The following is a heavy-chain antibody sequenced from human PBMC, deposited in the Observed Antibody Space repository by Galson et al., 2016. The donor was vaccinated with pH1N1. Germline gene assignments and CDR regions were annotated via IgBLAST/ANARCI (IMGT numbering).Heavy chain of an antibody. Sequence: SLRLSCAASGFSVSGNYMSWVRQAPGKGLEWVSVIFSGGSKYYADAVKGRFTMSRDNSKNTLDLQMNSLTVADTVVYYCARGLGRNTIFSARFENWGQGTLVTGSS. V-gene: IGHV3-53*01. CDR3: ARGLGRNTIFSARFEN. CDR2: IFSGGSK. J-gene: IGHJ4*02. CDR1: GFSVSGNY. D-gene: IGHD3-9*01.